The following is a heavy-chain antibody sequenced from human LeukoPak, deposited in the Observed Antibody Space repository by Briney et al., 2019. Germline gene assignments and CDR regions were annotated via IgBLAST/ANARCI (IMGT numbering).Heavy chain of an antibody. CDR3: AITGTGILGQFDY. CDR2: ISSSSSYI. V-gene: IGHV3-21*01. CDR1: GFTFSSYS. Sequence: PGGSLRLSCAASGFTFSSYSMNWVRQAPGKGLEWVSSISSSSSYIYYADSVKGRFTISRDNAKNSLYLQMNSLRAEDTAVYYCAITGTGILGQFDYWGQGTLVTVSS. D-gene: IGHD1-20*01. J-gene: IGHJ4*02.